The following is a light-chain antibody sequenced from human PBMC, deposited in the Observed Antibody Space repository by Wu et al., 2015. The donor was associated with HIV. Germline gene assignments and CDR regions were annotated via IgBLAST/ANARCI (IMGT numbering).Light chain of an antibody. Sequence: EIVLTQSPGTLFLSPGESATLSCRASQSVDKSYLGWYQQKPGQTPRLLIYGASSRATGIPDRFSGSGSGTDFTLTISRLEPEDFAVYFCHHYGSSPHSFGQGTKLEIK. CDR1: QSVDKSY. CDR3: HHYGSSPHS. J-gene: IGKJ2*03. V-gene: IGKV3-20*01. CDR2: GAS.